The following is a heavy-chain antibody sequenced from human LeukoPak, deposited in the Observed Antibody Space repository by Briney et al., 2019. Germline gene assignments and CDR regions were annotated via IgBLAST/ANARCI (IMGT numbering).Heavy chain of an antibody. D-gene: IGHD3-3*01. J-gene: IGHJ4*02. V-gene: IGHV4-38-2*02. CDR1: GYSISSGYY. CDR3: ARVGPFWSGSLLDY. CDR2: IYHGGST. Sequence: ASETLSPTWTVSGYSISSGYYWGWIRQPPGKGLEWFGSIYHGGSTYYNPFLRSRATISVATSRTQFFLKLSSVTAADTAVYYCARVGPFWSGSLLDYWRQGTLVTVSS.